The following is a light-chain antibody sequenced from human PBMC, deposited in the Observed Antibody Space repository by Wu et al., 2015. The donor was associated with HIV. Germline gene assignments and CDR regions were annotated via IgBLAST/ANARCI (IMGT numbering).Light chain of an antibody. CDR2: GAS. Sequence: DIVLTQSPGILSLSPGERATLSCRASQSINSGYLAWHQHKSGQPPRLLIYGASRRATGIPDRFSAGGSGTDFTLIISRVEPEDFAVYYSQKYGSSTTFGQGTKLEIK. J-gene: IGKJ2*01. CDR3: QKYGSSTT. V-gene: IGKV3-20*01. CDR1: QSINSGY.